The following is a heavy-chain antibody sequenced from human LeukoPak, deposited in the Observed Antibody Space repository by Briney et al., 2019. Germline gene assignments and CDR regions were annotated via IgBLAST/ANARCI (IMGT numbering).Heavy chain of an antibody. CDR1: GGSISSSSYY. CDR3: ARVVGAYYYDSSGSRFDY. J-gene: IGHJ4*02. Sequence: SETLSLTCTVSGGSISSSSYYWSWIRQPPGKGLEWIGYIYYSGSTNYNPSLKSRVTISVDTSKNQFSLKLSSVTAADTAVYYCARVVGAYYYDSSGSRFDYWGQGTLVTVSS. D-gene: IGHD3-22*01. CDR2: IYYSGST. V-gene: IGHV4-61*01.